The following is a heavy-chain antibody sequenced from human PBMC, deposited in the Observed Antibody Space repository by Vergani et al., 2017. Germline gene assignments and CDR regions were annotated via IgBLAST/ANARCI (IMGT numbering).Heavy chain of an antibody. D-gene: IGHD1-1*01. CDR1: GGSISSYY. CDR2: IYYSGST. V-gene: IGHV4-59*01. J-gene: IGHJ5*02. Sequence: QVQLQESGPGLVKPSETLSLTCTVSGGSISSYYWSWIRQPPGKGLEWIGYIYYSGSTNYNPSLKSRVTISVDTSKNQFSLKLSSVTAAETAVYYCARATNDIWFDPWGQGTLVTVSS. CDR3: ARATNDIWFDP.